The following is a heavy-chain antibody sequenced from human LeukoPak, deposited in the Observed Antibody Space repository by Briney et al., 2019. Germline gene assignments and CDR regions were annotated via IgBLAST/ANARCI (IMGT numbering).Heavy chain of an antibody. CDR1: GFTFSSYA. V-gene: IGHV3-23*01. Sequence: PGGSLRLSCAASGFTFSSYAMSWVRQAPGKGLEWVSAMCGSGGSTYYADSVKGRFTISRDNSKNTLYLQMNSLRAEDTAVYYCAKEGELLWFGELSYYFDYWGQGTLVTVSS. D-gene: IGHD3-10*01. J-gene: IGHJ4*02. CDR2: MCGSGGST. CDR3: AKEGELLWFGELSYYFDY.